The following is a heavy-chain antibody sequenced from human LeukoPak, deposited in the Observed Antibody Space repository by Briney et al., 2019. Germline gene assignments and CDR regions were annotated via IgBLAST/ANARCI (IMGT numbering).Heavy chain of an antibody. CDR1: GYTFTSYY. CDR2: IIPIFGTA. J-gene: IGHJ4*02. V-gene: IGHV1-69*13. Sequence: SVKVSCKASGYTFTSYYMHWVRQAPGQGLEWMGGIIPIFGTANYAQKFRGRVTITADESTSTAYMELSSLRSEDTAVYYCARVEAYYYDSSGASFDYWGQGTLVTVSS. CDR3: ARVEAYYYDSSGASFDY. D-gene: IGHD3-22*01.